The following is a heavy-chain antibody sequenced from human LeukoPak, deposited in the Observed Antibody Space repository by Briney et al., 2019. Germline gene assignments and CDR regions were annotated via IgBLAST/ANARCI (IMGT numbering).Heavy chain of an antibody. CDR2: IYYSGST. Sequence: SETLSLTCTVSGGSISSYYWSWIRQPPGKGLEWIGYIYYSGSTNYNPALKSRVTISVDTSKNQFSLKLSSVTAADTAVYYCARLGDCGHDCYSHDYWGQGTLVTVSS. CDR1: GGSISSYY. V-gene: IGHV4-59*08. J-gene: IGHJ4*02. CDR3: ARLGDCGHDCYSHDY. D-gene: IGHD2-21*01.